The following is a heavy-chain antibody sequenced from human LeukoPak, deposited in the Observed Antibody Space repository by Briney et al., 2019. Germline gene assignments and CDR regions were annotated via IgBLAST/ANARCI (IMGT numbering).Heavy chain of an antibody. V-gene: IGHV3-74*01. CDR1: GFTFSSYW. Sequence: GGSLRLSCAASGFTFSSYWMHWVHQPPGKGLEWVSRINSDGSTTAYADSVKGRFTISGDYAKNTLFLQMNSLRAEDTAVYYCARDRYGALDYWGQGTLVTVSS. D-gene: IGHD3-16*01. CDR3: ARDRYGALDY. CDR2: INSDGSTT. J-gene: IGHJ4*02.